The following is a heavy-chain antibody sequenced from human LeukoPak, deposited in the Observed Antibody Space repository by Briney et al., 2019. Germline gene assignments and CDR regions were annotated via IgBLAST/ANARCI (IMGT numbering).Heavy chain of an antibody. D-gene: IGHD5-12*01. CDR3: AREFRVIVATIRNYGMDV. CDR2: ISAYNGNT. CDR1: GYTFTSYG. Sequence: GASVKVSRKASGYTFTSYGISWVRQAPGQGLEWMGWISAYNGNTNYAQKLQGRVTMTTDTSTSTAYMELRSLRSDDTAVYYCAREFRVIVATIRNYGMDVWGQGTTVTVSS. J-gene: IGHJ6*02. V-gene: IGHV1-18*01.